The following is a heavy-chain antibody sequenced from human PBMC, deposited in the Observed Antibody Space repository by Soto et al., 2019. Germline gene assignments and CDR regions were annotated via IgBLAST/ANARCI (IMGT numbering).Heavy chain of an antibody. J-gene: IGHJ5*02. V-gene: IGHV3-7*04. CDR2: ISPHGSEE. Sequence: EVQLVESGGGLVQPGGSLRLSCAASGFTFSDYWMTWVRQAPGKGLEGVANISPHGSEEYYVDSVKGRFTISRDNAKNAVFLQMSSLRGGGAALYYCARCLRHGTGAWGQGTQVTFSS. CDR3: ARCLRHGTGA. CDR1: GFTFSDYW. D-gene: IGHD2-8*02.